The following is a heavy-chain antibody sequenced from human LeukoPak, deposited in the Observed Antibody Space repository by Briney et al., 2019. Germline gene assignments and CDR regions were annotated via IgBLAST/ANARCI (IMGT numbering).Heavy chain of an antibody. CDR1: GGSFSGYY. J-gene: IGHJ4*02. CDR3: ARPGYSGYDFDY. V-gene: IGHV4-34*01. Sequence: SETLSLTCAVYGGSFSGYYWSWIRQPPGKGLEWIGKINHSGSTNYNPSLKSRVTISVDTSKNQFSLKLSSVTAADTAVYYCARPGYSGYDFDYWGQGTLVTVSS. D-gene: IGHD5-12*01. CDR2: INHSGST.